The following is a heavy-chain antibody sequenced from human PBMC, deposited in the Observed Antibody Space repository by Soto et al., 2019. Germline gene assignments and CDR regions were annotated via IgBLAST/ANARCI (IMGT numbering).Heavy chain of an antibody. V-gene: IGHV1-18*01. CDR1: GYTFTSYV. Sequence: ASVKFSFKASGYTFTSYVITWLRQAPVQVLDCIGWINSYNGNTNYAQKLQGRVTMTTDTSTSTAYMELRSLRSDDTAVYYCERERDASSWSSVERFQTWGQGTLVNVSS. CDR3: ERERDASSWSSVERFQT. CDR2: INSYNGNT. D-gene: IGHD6-13*01. J-gene: IGHJ1*01.